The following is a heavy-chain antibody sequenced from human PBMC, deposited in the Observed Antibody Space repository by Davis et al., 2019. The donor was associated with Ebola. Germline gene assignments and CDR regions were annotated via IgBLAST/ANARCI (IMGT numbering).Heavy chain of an antibody. V-gene: IGHV3-30*03. D-gene: IGHD2-2*01. CDR2: ISYDGSNK. CDR1: GFTFSGYW. Sequence: GESLKISCAASGFTFSGYWMTWVRQAPGKGLEWVAIISYDGSNKYYADSVKGRFTISRDNSKNTLYLQMNSLRAEDTAVYYCARAYCSSTSCRYYYGMDVWGQGTTVTVSS. CDR3: ARAYCSSTSCRYYYGMDV. J-gene: IGHJ6*02.